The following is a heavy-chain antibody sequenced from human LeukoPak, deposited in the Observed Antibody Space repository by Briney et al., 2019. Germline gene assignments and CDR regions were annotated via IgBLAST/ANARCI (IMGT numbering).Heavy chain of an antibody. J-gene: IGHJ4*02. D-gene: IGHD3-22*01. CDR3: ARTTSYYDSSGYGFGY. CDR1: GGSFSGYY. Sequence: PSETLSLTCAVYGGSFSGYYWSWIRQPPGQGLEWIGEINHSGSTNYNPSLKSRVTISVDTSKNQFSLKLSSVTAADTAVYYCARTTSYYDSSGYGFGYWGQGTLVTVSS. V-gene: IGHV4-34*01. CDR2: INHSGST.